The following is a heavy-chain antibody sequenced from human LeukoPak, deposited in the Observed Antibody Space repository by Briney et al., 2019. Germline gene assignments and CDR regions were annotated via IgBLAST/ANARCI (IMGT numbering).Heavy chain of an antibody. CDR1: GYTFTGYY. Sequence: ASVKVSCKASGYTFTGYYIHWVRQAPGQGLEWMGWINPNSGDTNFAQRFQGRVTMTRDTSISTAYMGLSRLRSDDTAVYYCASVIAGVTTDYWGQGTLVTVSS. CDR3: ASVIAGVTTDY. V-gene: IGHV1-2*02. CDR2: INPNSGDT. D-gene: IGHD1-26*01. J-gene: IGHJ4*02.